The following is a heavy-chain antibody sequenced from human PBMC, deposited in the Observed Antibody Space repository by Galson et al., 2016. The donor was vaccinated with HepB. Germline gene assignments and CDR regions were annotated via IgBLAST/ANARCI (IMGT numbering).Heavy chain of an antibody. Sequence: SVKVSCKASGGTFSSYSISWLRQAPGQGLEWMGGIIPIVDSANYAQKFRGRVTITADKTTSTAYMELRSQRSEDTAVYYCARDYDRRGWFDPWGQGTLVTVSS. CDR2: IIPIVDSA. CDR1: GGTFSSYS. D-gene: IGHD3-16*01. CDR3: ARDYDRRGWFDP. V-gene: IGHV1-69*06. J-gene: IGHJ5*02.